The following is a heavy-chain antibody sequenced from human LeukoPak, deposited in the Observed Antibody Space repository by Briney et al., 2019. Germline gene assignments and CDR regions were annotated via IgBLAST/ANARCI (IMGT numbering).Heavy chain of an antibody. V-gene: IGHV1-18*01. CDR2: ISAYNGNT. J-gene: IGHJ4*02. CDR3: ARDLGEYYYGSGSLYYFDY. Sequence: ASVKVSCKASGYTFTSYGISWVRQAPGKGLEWMGWISAYNGNTNYAQKLQGRVTITTDTSTSTAYMELRSLRSDDTAVYYCARDLGEYYYGSGSLYYFDYWGQGTLVTVSS. CDR1: GYTFTSYG. D-gene: IGHD3-10*01.